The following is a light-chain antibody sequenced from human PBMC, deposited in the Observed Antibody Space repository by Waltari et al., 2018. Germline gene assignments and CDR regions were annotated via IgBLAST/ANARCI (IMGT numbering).Light chain of an antibody. J-gene: IGLJ3*02. V-gene: IGLV2-14*03. CDR1: SSDVGGYNY. Sequence: QSALTQPASVSGSPGQSITISCTGTSSDVGGYNYVSWYQQHPGKAPKLMIYDVSNRPSGVSNRVSGSKSGNTASLTISGLQAEDEADYYCSSYTSSGPWVFGGGTKLTVL. CDR3: SSYTSSGPWV. CDR2: DVS.